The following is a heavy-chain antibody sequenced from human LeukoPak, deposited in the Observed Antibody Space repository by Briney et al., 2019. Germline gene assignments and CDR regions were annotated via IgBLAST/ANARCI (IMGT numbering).Heavy chain of an antibody. J-gene: IGHJ5*02. CDR1: GYTFTGYY. CDR3: ARDRHSSSSNWFDP. CDR2: INPNSGGT. V-gene: IGHV1-2*02. D-gene: IGHD6-6*01. Sequence: ASVKVSCKASGYTFTGYYMHWVRQAPGQGLEWMGWINPNSGGTNYAQKFQGRVTMTRDTSISTAYMELSRLRSDDTAVYYRARDRHSSSSNWFDPWGQGTLVTVSS.